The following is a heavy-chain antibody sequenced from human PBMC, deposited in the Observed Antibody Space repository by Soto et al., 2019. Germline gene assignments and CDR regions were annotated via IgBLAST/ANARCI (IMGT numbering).Heavy chain of an antibody. J-gene: IGHJ4*02. CDR2: IYYSGST. D-gene: IGHD3-22*01. CDR1: GGSISSSSYY. Sequence: SETLSLTCTVSGGSISSSSYYWGWIRQPPGKGLEWIGSIYYSGSTYYNPSLKSRVTISVDTSKNQFSLKLSSVTAADTAVYYCARHVRYYDLFDYWGQGTLVTVSS. V-gene: IGHV4-39*01. CDR3: ARHVRYYDLFDY.